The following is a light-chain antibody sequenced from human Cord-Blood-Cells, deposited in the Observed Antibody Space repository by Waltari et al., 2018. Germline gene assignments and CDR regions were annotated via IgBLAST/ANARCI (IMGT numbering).Light chain of an antibody. J-gene: IGLJ2*01. V-gene: IGLV2-14*01. CDR2: DVS. CDR3: SSYTSSSTLV. CDR1: TCDVGGYNY. Sequence: QSALTQPPPVSGSPGQSITISCTEATCDVGGYNYVTWYQQHPGKAPKLMIYDVSNRPSGVSNRFSGSKSGNTAALTISGLQAEDEADYYCSSYTSSSTLVFGGGTKLTVL.